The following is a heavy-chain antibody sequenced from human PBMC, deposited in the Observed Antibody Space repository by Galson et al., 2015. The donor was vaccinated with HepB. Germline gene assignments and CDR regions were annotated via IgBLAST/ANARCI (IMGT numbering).Heavy chain of an antibody. D-gene: IGHD6-25*01. V-gene: IGHV1-3*01. CDR2: INAGNGRT. J-gene: IGHJ6*02. CDR3: AKSFGGSAGYYGMDV. Sequence: SVKVSCKASGYTFTSYTIYWVRQAPGQRPEWMGCINAGNGRTEYSQKFQGRVTIIRDTSTNTAYMELSSLRSEDTAVYYCAKSFGGSAGYYGMDVWGQGTTVSVSS. CDR1: GYTFTSYT.